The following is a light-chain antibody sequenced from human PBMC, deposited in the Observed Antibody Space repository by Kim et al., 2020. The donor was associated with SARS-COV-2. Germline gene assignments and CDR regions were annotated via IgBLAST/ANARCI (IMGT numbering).Light chain of an antibody. CDR2: DVT. V-gene: IGLV2-14*04. Sequence: GHSITISCTGTSSDVGHYNSVSWYQQHPGKAPKLMIYDVTKRPSGVSIRFSGSKSGNTASLTISGLQAEDEADYYCNSYTSSTSDVFGTGTKVTVL. CDR3: NSYTSSTSDV. J-gene: IGLJ1*01. CDR1: SSDVGHYNS.